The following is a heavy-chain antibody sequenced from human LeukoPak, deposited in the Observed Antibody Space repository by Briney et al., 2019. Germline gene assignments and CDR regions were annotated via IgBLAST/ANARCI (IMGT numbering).Heavy chain of an antibody. CDR1: GFTFSSYA. Sequence: GGSLRLSCAASGFTFSSYAMTWVRQAPGKGLEWVSAISGSGGSTYYADSVKGRFTISRDNSKNTLYLQMNSLRAEDTAVYYCAKMTYYDFWSGDGWFDPWGQGTLVTVSS. CDR3: AKMTYYDFWSGDGWFDP. CDR2: ISGSGGST. V-gene: IGHV3-23*01. D-gene: IGHD3-3*01. J-gene: IGHJ5*02.